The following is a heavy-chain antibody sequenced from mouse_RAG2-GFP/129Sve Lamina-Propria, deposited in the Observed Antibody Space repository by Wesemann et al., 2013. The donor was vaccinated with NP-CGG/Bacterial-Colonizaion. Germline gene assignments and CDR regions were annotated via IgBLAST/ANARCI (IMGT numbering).Heavy chain of an antibody. J-gene: IGHJ1*03. Sequence: DVQLQESGPGLVKPSQSLSLTCSVTGYSITSGYYWNWIRQFPGNKLEWMGYISYDGSNNYNPSLKNRISITRDTSKNQFFLKLNSVTTEDTATYYCARRTGTGYFDVWGTGTTVTVSS. CDR1: GYSITSGYY. CDR2: ISYDGSN. CDR3: ARRTGTGYFDV. D-gene: IGHD4-1*01. V-gene: IGHV3-6*01.